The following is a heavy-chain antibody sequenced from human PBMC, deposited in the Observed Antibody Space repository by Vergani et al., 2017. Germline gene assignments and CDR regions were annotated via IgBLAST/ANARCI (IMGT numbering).Heavy chain of an antibody. CDR2: ISYDGSNK. D-gene: IGHD6-19*01. J-gene: IGHJ4*02. Sequence: QVQLVESGGGVVQPGRSLRLSCAASGFTFSSYGMHWVRQAPGKGLEWVAVISYDGSNKYYADSVKGRFTTSRDNSKNTLYLQMNSLRAEDTAVYYCAKETTVADYYFDYWGQGTLVTVSS. CDR3: AKETTVADYYFDY. V-gene: IGHV3-30*18. CDR1: GFTFSSYG.